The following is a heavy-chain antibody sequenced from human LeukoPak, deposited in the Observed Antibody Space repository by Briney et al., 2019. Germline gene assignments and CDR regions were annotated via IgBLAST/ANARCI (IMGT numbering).Heavy chain of an antibody. CDR2: ISSSGSTI. Sequence: GGSLRLSCAASGFTFSSYEMNWVRQAPGKGLEWVSYISSSGSTIYYADSVKGRFTISRDNAKNSLYLQMNSLRAEDTAVYYCAKGPGIAAADNWFDPWGQGTLVTVSS. V-gene: IGHV3-48*03. J-gene: IGHJ5*02. CDR1: GFTFSSYE. CDR3: AKGPGIAAADNWFDP. D-gene: IGHD6-13*01.